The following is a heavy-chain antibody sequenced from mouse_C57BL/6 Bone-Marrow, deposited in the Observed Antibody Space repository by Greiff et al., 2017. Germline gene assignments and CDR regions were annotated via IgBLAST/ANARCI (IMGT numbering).Heavy chain of an antibody. Sequence: QVQLQQPGTELVKPGASVKLSCKASGYTFTSYWMHWVKQRPGQGLEWIGNINPSNGGTNYNEKFKSKATLTVDKSYSTAYMQLSSLTSEDSAVYYCARGYYYGSSYDYYAMDYWGQGTSVTVSS. J-gene: IGHJ4*01. D-gene: IGHD1-1*01. CDR2: INPSNGGT. CDR1: GYTFTSYW. CDR3: ARGYYYGSSYDYYAMDY. V-gene: IGHV1-53*01.